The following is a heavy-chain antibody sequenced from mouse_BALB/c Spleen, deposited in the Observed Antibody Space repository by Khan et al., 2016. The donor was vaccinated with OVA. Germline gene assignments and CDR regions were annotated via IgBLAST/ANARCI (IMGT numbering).Heavy chain of an antibody. CDR3: ARISSYWYSDV. CDR1: GYTFTNYG. V-gene: IGHV9-1*02. Sequence: QIQLVLSGPELKKPGETVKISCKASGYTFTNYGMNWVKQAPGKGLKWMGWINTYTGEPTYADDFKGRFVFSLETSASPAYLQISNLKNEDMTTYYCARISSYWYSDVWGAGTTVTVSS. CDR2: INTYTGEP. J-gene: IGHJ1*01. D-gene: IGHD6-2*01.